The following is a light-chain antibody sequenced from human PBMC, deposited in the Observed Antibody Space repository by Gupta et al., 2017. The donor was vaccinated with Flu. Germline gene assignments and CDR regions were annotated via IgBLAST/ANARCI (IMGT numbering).Light chain of an antibody. V-gene: IGKV1-5*03. CDR1: QSISRW. J-gene: IGKJ1*01. CDR3: QQENSSPWT. CDR2: KAS. Sequence: PSILSASVGDRVTITCRARQSISRWLAWYQQKPGKAPKLLIYKASSGESGVPSRFSGSGYGTEFTLTISSRQPDDFATYYCQQENSSPWTFGQGTKVEIK.